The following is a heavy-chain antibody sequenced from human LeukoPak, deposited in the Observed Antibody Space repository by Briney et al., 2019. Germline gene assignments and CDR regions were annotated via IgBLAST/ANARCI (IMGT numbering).Heavy chain of an antibody. CDR3: ARSSIVVVSILDY. V-gene: IGHV3-64*01. J-gene: IGHJ4*02. D-gene: IGHD2-2*01. CDR1: GFPFSSYA. CDR2: ISSNGGST. Sequence: PGGSLRLSCAASGFPFSSYAMHWVRQAPGKGLEYVSAISSNGGSTSYANSVKGRFTISRDNSKNTLYLQMGSLRAEDMAVYYCARSSIVVVSILDYWGRGTLVTVSS.